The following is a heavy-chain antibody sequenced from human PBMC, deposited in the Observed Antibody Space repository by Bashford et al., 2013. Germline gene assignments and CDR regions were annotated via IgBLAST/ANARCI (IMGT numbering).Heavy chain of an antibody. J-gene: IGHJ4*02. D-gene: IGHD3-10*01. Sequence: ASVKVSCKASGYTFTSYYMHWVRQAPGQGLEWMGIINPSGGSTSYAQKFQGRVTMTRDTSTSTVYMELSSLRSEDTAVYYCARVVNRVWFGEGKVFDYWGQGTLVTVSS. V-gene: IGHV1-46*01. CDR1: GYTFTSYY. CDR3: ARVVNRVWFGEGKVFDY. CDR2: INPSGGST.